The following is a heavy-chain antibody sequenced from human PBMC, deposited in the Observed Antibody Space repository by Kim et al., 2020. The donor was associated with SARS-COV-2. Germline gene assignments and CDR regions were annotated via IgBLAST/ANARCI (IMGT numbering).Heavy chain of an antibody. J-gene: IGHJ6*01. Sequence: GVSLRLSCAASGFTFSSFWMSWVRQAPGKGLEWVANIKQDGSEKYYVDSVKGRFTISRDKAKNSMYLQMNSLRAEDAAVYYCAREPPSGPTKEVDRWG. V-gene: IGHV3-7*03. CDR1: GFTFSSFW. CDR2: IKQDGSEK. CDR3: AREPPSGPTKEVDR. D-gene: IGHD2-2*01.